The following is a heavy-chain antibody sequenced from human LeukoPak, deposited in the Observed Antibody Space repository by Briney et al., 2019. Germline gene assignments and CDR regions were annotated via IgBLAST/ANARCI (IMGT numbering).Heavy chain of an antibody. D-gene: IGHD2-8*01. CDR1: GFTFSNHW. CDR3: ARLRSDGLFFDY. V-gene: IGHV3-7*01. J-gene: IGHJ4*02. Sequence: PGGSPRLSCAASGFTFSNHWMTWVRQAPGKGLEWVANIQSDGSAKYYVDSVKGRSTISRDNAKNSLYLQMNSLRAEDTAVYYCARLRSDGLFFDYWGQGTRVTVSS. CDR2: IQSDGSAK.